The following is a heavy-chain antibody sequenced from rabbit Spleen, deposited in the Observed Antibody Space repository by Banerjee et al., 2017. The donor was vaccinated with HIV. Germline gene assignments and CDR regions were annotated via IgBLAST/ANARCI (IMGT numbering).Heavy chain of an antibody. CDR3: VRDMGAPGLNL. CDR1: GVSLNDKDV. V-gene: IGHV1S45*01. Sequence: QEQLEESGGGLVKPEGSLTLTCKASGVSLNDKDVMCWVRQAPGKGLEWIACINIVTGKSVYASWAKGRFTISKTSSTTATLQMTSLTTADTATYFCVRDMGAPGLNLWGPGTLVTVS. D-gene: IGHD3-1*01. J-gene: IGHJ4*01. CDR2: INIVTGKS.